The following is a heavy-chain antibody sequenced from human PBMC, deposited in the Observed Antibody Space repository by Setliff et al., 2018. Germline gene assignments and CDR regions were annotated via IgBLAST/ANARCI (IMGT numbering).Heavy chain of an antibody. CDR3: AKVLDTTGYYYFDF. J-gene: IGHJ4*02. Sequence: PEGSLRLSCVASGYTFSSYAIHWVRQAPGKGLEWVALISWDGTKTSYADSVRGRFTISRDGSKSTLYLDMSSLRSEDTAVYYCAKVLDTTGYYYFDFWGQGTLVTVSS. V-gene: IGHV3-30*18. CDR2: ISWDGTKT. D-gene: IGHD3-22*01. CDR1: GYTFSSYA.